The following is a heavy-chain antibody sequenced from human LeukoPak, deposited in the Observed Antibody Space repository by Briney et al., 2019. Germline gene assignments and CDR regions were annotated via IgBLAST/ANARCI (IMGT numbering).Heavy chain of an antibody. D-gene: IGHD2-2*01. CDR3: ARAAYCSSTGCYFSGYAQRPLDY. CDR2: ISSDGNNK. Sequence: GGSLRLSCAASRFTFNTYGMHWVRQTPGKGLEWVAGISSDGNNKYYADSVKGRFTISRDNSRNTMFLQMNNLRAEDTAVYFCARAAYCSSTGCYFSGYAQRPLDYWGQGTLVTVTS. J-gene: IGHJ4*02. V-gene: IGHV3-30*03. CDR1: RFTFNTYG.